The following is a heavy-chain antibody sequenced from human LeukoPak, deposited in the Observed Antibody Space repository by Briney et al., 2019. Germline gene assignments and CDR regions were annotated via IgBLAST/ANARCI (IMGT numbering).Heavy chain of an antibody. CDR1: GGSISSFY. Sequence: PSETLSLTCTVSGGSISSFYWSWIRQPPGKGLECIGYIYYTGSTTYSPSLKSRVTISVDTSKNQFSLRLNSLTAADTAVYYCARHRESGNYGFDYWGQGTLVTVSS. D-gene: IGHD1-26*01. J-gene: IGHJ4*02. V-gene: IGHV4-59*01. CDR3: ARHRESGNYGFDY. CDR2: IYYTGST.